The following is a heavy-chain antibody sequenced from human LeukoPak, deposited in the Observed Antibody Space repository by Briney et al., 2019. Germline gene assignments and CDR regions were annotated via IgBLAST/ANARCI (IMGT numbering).Heavy chain of an antibody. CDR3: ARAARRDGYNHFDY. Sequence: SVKVSCKSSGGTFSSYAISWVRQAPGQGLEWMGGIIPIFGTANYAQKFQGRVTITADESTSTAYMELSSLRSEDTAVYYCARAARRDGYNHFDYWGQGTLVTVSS. CDR1: GGTFSSYA. CDR2: IIPIFGTA. D-gene: IGHD5-24*01. J-gene: IGHJ4*02. V-gene: IGHV1-69*01.